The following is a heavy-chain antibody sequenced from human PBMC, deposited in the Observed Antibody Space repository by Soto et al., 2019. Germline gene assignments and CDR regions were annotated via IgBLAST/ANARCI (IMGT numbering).Heavy chain of an antibody. CDR2: IYPGDSDT. CDR1: GYSFTSYW. V-gene: IGHV5-51*01. Sequence: GESLKISCKGSGYSFTSYWIGWVRQMPGKGLEWMGIIYPGDSDTRYSPSFQGQVTISADKSISTAYLQWSSLKASDTAMYYCAGLDVGDYYDSSGYYDFDYWGQGTLVTVSS. J-gene: IGHJ4*02. D-gene: IGHD3-22*01. CDR3: AGLDVGDYYDSSGYYDFDY.